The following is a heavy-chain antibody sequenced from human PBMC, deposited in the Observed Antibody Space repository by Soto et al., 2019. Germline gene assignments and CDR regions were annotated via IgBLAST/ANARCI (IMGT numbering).Heavy chain of an antibody. CDR2: IYHSGST. D-gene: IGHD3-22*01. J-gene: IGHJ6*02. CDR3: ARAANLNYYDRTYEYYYYGMDV. V-gene: IGHV4-39*07. CDR1: GGSISSSSYY. Sequence: SETLSLTCTVSGGSISSSSYYWGWIRQPPGKGLEWIGSIYHSGSTNYNPSLKSRVTISVDTSKNQFSLKLSSVTAADTAVYYCARAANLNYYDRTYEYYYYGMDVWGQGTTVTVSS.